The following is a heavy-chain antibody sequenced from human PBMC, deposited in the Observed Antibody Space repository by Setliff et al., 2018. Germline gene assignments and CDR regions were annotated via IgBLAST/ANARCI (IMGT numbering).Heavy chain of an antibody. CDR1: GRSVSHDSDF. CDR2: IYSSGST. D-gene: IGHD1-26*01. J-gene: IGHJ3*02. Sequence: SETLSLTCTVSGRSVSHDSDFWNWIRRSAGNKLEWIGHIYSSGSTEYNPSLKSRVTMSIDASKNQLSLKLSSVTAADTAIYYCARDASASDGRNAFDIWGQGTMVTVSS. V-gene: IGHV4-61*10. CDR3: ARDASASDGRNAFDI.